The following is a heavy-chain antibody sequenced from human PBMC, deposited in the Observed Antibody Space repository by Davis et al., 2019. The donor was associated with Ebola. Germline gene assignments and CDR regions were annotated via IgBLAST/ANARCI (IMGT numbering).Heavy chain of an antibody. V-gene: IGHV4-59*08. CDR3: ARVSSSWAYDWFDP. CDR1: GGSISSHY. J-gene: IGHJ5*02. CDR2: IYYSGST. D-gene: IGHD6-13*01. Sequence: PGGSLRLSCTVSGGSISSHYWSWIRQPPGKGLEWIGYIYYSGSTNYNPSLKSRVTISVDTSKNQSSLKLSSVTAADTAVYYCARVSSSWAYDWFDPWGQGTLVTVSS.